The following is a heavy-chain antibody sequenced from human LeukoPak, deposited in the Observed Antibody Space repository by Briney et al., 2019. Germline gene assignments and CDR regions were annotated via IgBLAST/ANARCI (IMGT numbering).Heavy chain of an antibody. V-gene: IGHV3-11*04. CDR1: GFTFSDYY. CDR3: ASTIGSAGTQY. D-gene: IGHD6-13*01. Sequence: GGSLRLSCAASGFTFSDYYMGWIRQAPGKGLEWVSYITSNGKSVYYADSVKGRFTISRDNAKNRLYLQMNSLGAEDTAVYYCASTIGSAGTQYWGQGTLVTVSS. J-gene: IGHJ4*02. CDR2: ITSNGKSV.